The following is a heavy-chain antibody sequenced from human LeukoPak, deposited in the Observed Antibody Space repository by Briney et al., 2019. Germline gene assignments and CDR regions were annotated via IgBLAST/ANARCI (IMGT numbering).Heavy chain of an antibody. Sequence: GGSLRLSCAASGFTFSTSVMHWVRQAPGKGLEWVAVISYDGSDKYYADSVKGRFIISRDNSKNTLYLQMSSVRAEDTAVYYCANENGGPDYWGQGTLVTVSS. V-gene: IGHV3-30*18. J-gene: IGHJ4*02. CDR1: GFTFSTSV. D-gene: IGHD3-10*01. CDR2: ISYDGSDK. CDR3: ANENGGPDY.